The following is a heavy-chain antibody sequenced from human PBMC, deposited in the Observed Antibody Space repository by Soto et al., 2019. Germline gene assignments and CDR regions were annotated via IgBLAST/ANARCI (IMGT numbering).Heavy chain of an antibody. Sequence: QITLKESGPTLVKPTQTLTLTCTFSGFSLSTSGVGVGWIRQPPGKALEWLALIYWDDDKRYSPSLKSRLTTTKDTSKNQVVLTMTNMDPVDTATYYCAHFGGPRSYFDYWGQGTLVTVSS. D-gene: IGHD3-16*01. V-gene: IGHV2-5*02. J-gene: IGHJ4*02. CDR2: IYWDDDK. CDR3: AHFGGPRSYFDY. CDR1: GFSLSTSGVG.